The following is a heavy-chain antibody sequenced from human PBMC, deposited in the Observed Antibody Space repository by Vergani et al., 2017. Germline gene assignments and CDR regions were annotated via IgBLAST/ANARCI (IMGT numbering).Heavy chain of an antibody. J-gene: IGHJ4*02. D-gene: IGHD4/OR15-4a*01. Sequence: QVQLVESGGGVVQPGTSLRLSCAASGFIFKNHGMQWVRQAPGKGLEWVALIWDDGSKKNYGDSMKGRFTISRDNSKDTLYLEMNSLRGEDSAVYYCASDHSNADYWGQGTLVTVSS. V-gene: IGHV3-33*01. CDR3: ASDHSNADY. CDR1: GFIFKNHG. CDR2: IWDDGSKK.